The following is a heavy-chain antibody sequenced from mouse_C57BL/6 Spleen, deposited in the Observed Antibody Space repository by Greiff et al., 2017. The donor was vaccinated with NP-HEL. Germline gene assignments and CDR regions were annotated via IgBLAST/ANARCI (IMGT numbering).Heavy chain of an antibody. J-gene: IGHJ2*01. CDR3: AREEGYYDYAYFDY. V-gene: IGHV1-85*01. CDR1: GYTFTSYD. CDR2: IYPRDGST. D-gene: IGHD2-4*01. Sequence: QVQLKESGPELVKPGASVKLSCKASGYTFTSYDINWVKQRPGQGLEWIGWIYPRDGSTKYNEKFKGKATLTVDTSSSTAYMELHSLTSEDSAVYFCAREEGYYDYAYFDYWGQGTTLTVSS.